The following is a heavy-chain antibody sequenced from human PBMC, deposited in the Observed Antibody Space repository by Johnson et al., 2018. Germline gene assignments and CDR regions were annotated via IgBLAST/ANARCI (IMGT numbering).Heavy chain of an antibody. CDR1: GGSISSYY. Sequence: QVQLVESGPGLVKPSETLSLTCTVSGGSISSYYWSWIRQPPGKGLEWIGYIYYSGSTNYNASLKSRVTISVDPSTNQFSLKLSPVPAAATAVDYCASLAGGITGTTDAFDIWGQGTMVTVSS. CDR2: IYYSGST. J-gene: IGHJ3*02. D-gene: IGHD1-20*01. CDR3: ASLAGGITGTTDAFDI. V-gene: IGHV4-59*01.